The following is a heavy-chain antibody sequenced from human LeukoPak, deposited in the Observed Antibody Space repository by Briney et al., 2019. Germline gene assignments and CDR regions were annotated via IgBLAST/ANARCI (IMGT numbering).Heavy chain of an antibody. Sequence: KTSETLSLTCTVSGGSISSSSYYWGWIRQSPGKGLEWIGTIYYSGTTYYNPSFTSRVTISVDTSKNQFSLKLSSVTAADAAVYYCARAWKYYYGSGLGYFDYWGQGTLVTVSS. V-gene: IGHV4-39*01. J-gene: IGHJ4*02. D-gene: IGHD3-10*01. CDR3: ARAWKYYYGSGLGYFDY. CDR2: IYYSGTT. CDR1: GGSISSSSYY.